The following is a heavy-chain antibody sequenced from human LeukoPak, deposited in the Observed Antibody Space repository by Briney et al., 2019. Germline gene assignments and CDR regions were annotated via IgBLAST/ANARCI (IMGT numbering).Heavy chain of an antibody. D-gene: IGHD6-13*01. CDR1: GFTFSTYG. Sequence: PGGSLRLSCATSGFTFSTYGMHWVRQAPGKGLEWVAVIWYDGSNEYYADSVKGRFTISRDNAKNSLYLQMNSLRAEDTAVYYCARVRYSSTWSLDYWGQGTLVTVSS. CDR3: ARVRYSSTWSLDY. J-gene: IGHJ4*02. V-gene: IGHV3-33*01. CDR2: IWYDGSNE.